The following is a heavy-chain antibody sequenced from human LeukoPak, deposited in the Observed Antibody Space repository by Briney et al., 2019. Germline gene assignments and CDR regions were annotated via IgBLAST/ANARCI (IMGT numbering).Heavy chain of an antibody. D-gene: IGHD3-10*01. Sequence: GSLRLSCTASGFTFGDYAISWVRQVPGKGLEWVGFIRSKAYGGTTEYAASVKGRFTISRDDSKSIAYLQMNSLKTEDTAVYYCTTYGSGTIWGQGTLVTVSS. CDR3: TTYGSGTI. V-gene: IGHV3-49*04. CDR2: IRSKAYGGTT. CDR1: GFTFGDYA. J-gene: IGHJ4*02.